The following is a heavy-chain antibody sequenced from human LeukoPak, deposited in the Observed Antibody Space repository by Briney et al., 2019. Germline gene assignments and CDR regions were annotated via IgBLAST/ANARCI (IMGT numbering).Heavy chain of an antibody. CDR1: GASISSGSYN. Sequence: SETLSLTCTVSGASISSGSYNYNWIRPPAGKGLEWLGNIFTRGTTNYNASLASRLTISLDTAKNQFSLSLSSMTAADTAMYFCARSSLAVYFDYWGRGTLVTASS. V-gene: IGHV4-61*09. J-gene: IGHJ4*02. CDR2: IFTRGTT. CDR3: ARSSLAVYFDY.